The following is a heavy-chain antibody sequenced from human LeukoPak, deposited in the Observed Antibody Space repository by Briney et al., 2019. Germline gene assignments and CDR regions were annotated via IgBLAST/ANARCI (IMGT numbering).Heavy chain of an antibody. Sequence: SETLSLTCTVSGGSISGSSPYWGWIRQPPGKGLEWVGTISYSGSTFYSPSLRGRVTMSVDTSRKQCSLNLSSVTATDTAVYYCARHTSGTMFSYWGQGTLVTVSS. J-gene: IGHJ4*02. CDR2: ISYSGST. CDR3: ARHTSGTMFSY. D-gene: IGHD1-1*01. V-gene: IGHV4-39*01. CDR1: GGSISGSSPY.